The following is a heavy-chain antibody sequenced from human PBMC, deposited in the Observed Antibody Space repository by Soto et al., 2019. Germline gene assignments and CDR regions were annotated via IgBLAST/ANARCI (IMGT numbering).Heavy chain of an antibody. J-gene: IGHJ3*02. D-gene: IGHD3-22*01. CDR3: AKDMDPYYYDSSGHAHAFDI. V-gene: IGHV3-9*01. CDR1: GFTFDDYA. Sequence: GGSRRLSCAASGFTFDDYAMHWVRQAPGKGLEWVSGISWNSGSIGYADSVKGRFTISRDNAKNSLYLQMNSLRAEDTALYYCAKDMDPYYYDSSGHAHAFDIWGQGTMVTVSS. CDR2: ISWNSGSI.